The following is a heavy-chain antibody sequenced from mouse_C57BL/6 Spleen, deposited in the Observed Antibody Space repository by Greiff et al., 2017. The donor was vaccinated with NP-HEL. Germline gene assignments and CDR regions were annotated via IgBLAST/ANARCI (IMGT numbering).Heavy chain of an antibody. Sequence: VQLQQSGPELVKPGASVKISCKASGYAFSSSWMNWVKQRPGKGLEWIGRIYPGDGDTNYNGKFKGKATLTADKSSSTAYMQLSSLTSEDSAVYFCARARGARYPYFDYWGQGTTLTVSS. V-gene: IGHV1-82*01. CDR2: IYPGDGDT. CDR1: GYAFSSSW. CDR3: ARARGARYPYFDY. J-gene: IGHJ2*01. D-gene: IGHD1-1*01.